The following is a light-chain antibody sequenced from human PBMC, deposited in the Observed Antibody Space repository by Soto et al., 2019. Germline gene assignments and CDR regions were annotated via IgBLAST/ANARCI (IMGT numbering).Light chain of an antibody. CDR2: EGS. J-gene: IGLJ2*01. CDR1: SSDVGSYNL. Sequence: QSVLTQPASVSGSPGQSITISCTGTSSDVGSYNLVSWYQQHPGKAPKLMIYEGSKRPSGVSNRFSGSKSGNTASLTISGLQAEDEADYYCCSYAGSSTLGVVFGGGTQLTVL. V-gene: IGLV2-23*01. CDR3: CSYAGSSTLGVV.